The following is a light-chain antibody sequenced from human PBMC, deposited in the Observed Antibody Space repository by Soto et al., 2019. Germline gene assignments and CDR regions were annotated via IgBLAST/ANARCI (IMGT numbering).Light chain of an antibody. Sequence: QSALTQPASVSGSPGQSITISCTGTSSDVGGYNYVSWYLHHPGKAPKLMIYEVSNRPSGVSNRFSGSKSGNTASLTISELQADDEADYYCSSYTSSSRYVFGTGTKLTVL. V-gene: IGLV2-14*01. CDR2: EVS. J-gene: IGLJ1*01. CDR3: SSYTSSSRYV. CDR1: SSDVGGYNY.